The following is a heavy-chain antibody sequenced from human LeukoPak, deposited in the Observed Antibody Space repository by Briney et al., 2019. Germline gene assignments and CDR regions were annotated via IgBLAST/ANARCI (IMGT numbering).Heavy chain of an antibody. D-gene: IGHD2-2*01. V-gene: IGHV3-20*04. CDR2: INWNGGST. Sequence: GGSLRLSCAASGFTFSSYAMSWVRQAPGKGREWVSGINWNGGSTGYADSVKGRFTISRDNAKNSLYLQMNSLRAEDTALYYCARLGTRYCTSTSCHSQFDFWGQGTLVTVSS. CDR3: ARLGTRYCTSTSCHSQFDF. CDR1: GFTFSSYA. J-gene: IGHJ4*02.